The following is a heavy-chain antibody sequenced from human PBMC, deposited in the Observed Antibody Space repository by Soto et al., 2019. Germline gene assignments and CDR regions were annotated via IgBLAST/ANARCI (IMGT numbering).Heavy chain of an antibody. J-gene: IGHJ3*02. CDR1: GGSISSSSYY. CDR2: IYYSGST. D-gene: IGHD3-3*01. CDR3: ARLWRPFNINDLWSGNDAFDI. V-gene: IGHV4-39*01. Sequence: SETLSLTCTVSGGSISSSSYYWGWIRQPPGKGLEWIGSIYYSGSTYYNPSLKSRVTISVDTSKNQFSLKLSSVTAADTAVYYCARLWRPFNINDLWSGNDAFDIWGQGTMVTVSS.